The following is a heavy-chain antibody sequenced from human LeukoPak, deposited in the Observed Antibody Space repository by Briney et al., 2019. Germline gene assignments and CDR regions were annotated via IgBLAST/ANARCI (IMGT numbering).Heavy chain of an antibody. CDR2: INQSGGT. D-gene: IGHD3-22*01. CDR1: GGSFSGYY. Sequence: PSETLSLTCAVSGGSFSGYYWSWIRQPPGKGLEWIGEINQSGGTNYNPSLKSQVTISGDPPNSQFSLKVRSVTAADTAVYYCARDRTVVVITGYYYGMDVWGQGTTVTVSS. V-gene: IGHV4-34*01. J-gene: IGHJ6*02. CDR3: ARDRTVVVITGYYYGMDV.